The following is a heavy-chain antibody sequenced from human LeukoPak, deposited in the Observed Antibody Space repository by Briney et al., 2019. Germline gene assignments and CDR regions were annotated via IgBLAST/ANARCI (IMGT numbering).Heavy chain of an antibody. CDR3: ARGGGTYYYDSSGYSVFDY. CDR2: IYYSGST. J-gene: IGHJ4*02. CDR1: GGSISSYY. D-gene: IGHD3-22*01. Sequence: SETLSLTCTVSGGSISSYYWSWIRQPPGKGLEWIGYIYYSGSTNYNPSPKSRVTISVDTSKNQFSLKLSSVTAADTAVYYCARGGGTYYYDSSGYSVFDYWGQGTLVTVSS. V-gene: IGHV4-59*01.